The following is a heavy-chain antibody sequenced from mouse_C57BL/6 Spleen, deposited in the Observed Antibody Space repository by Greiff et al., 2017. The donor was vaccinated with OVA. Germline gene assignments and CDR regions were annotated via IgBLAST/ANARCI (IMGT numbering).Heavy chain of an antibody. J-gene: IGHJ2*01. CDR2: IYPGSGSN. V-gene: IGHV1-55*01. Sequence: QVQLKQPGAELVKPGASVKMSCKASGYTFTSYWITWVKQRPGQGLEWIGDIYPGSGSNNYNEKFKSKATLTVDTTSSTAYRQLSSLTSDDSAVYYCVTYCYGSSCGDFDYWGQGTTLTVSS. CDR3: VTYCYGSSCGDFDY. CDR1: GYTFTSYW. D-gene: IGHD1-1*01.